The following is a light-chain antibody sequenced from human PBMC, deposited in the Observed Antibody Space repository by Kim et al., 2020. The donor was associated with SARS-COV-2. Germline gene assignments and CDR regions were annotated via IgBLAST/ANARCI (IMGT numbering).Light chain of an antibody. Sequence: EIVLTQSPATLSLSPGDTATLSCRASQSVSSYLAWYQQKPGQAPRLLIYDASNRATGIPARFSGSGSGTDFTLTISSLEPEDFAVYYCQQRSNWPMYTFGQGTKLEI. CDR3: QQRSNWPMYT. J-gene: IGKJ2*01. V-gene: IGKV3-11*01. CDR1: QSVSSY. CDR2: DAS.